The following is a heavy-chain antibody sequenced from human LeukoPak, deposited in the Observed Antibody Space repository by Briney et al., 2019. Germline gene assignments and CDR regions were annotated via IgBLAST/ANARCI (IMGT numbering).Heavy chain of an antibody. CDR1: GFTFSSYW. CDR3: AKDSGMRQLWLPGMNWFDP. V-gene: IGHV3-74*01. D-gene: IGHD5-18*01. Sequence: GGPLRLSCAASGFTFSSYWMHWVRQAPRKGLVWVSRIQTDGSSTNYADSVKGRFTISRDEAKNTLYLQMNSLRAEDTAVYSCAKDSGMRQLWLPGMNWFDPWGQGTPVTVSS. CDR2: IQTDGSST. J-gene: IGHJ5*02.